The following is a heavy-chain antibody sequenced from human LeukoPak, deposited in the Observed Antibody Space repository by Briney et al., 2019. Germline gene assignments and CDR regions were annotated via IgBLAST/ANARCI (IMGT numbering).Heavy chain of an antibody. CDR1: GFTLSNYD. D-gene: IGHD2-8*01. J-gene: IGHJ4*02. V-gene: IGHV3-13*01. Sequence: PGGSLRLSCATSGFTLSNYDLHWVRQATGRGLEWVSSIGTIGDTFYPASVKGRFTISRENAKNSLYLQMNSLRVGDTAVYYCVRGTHCLSGVCNRSSPDYWGQGTLVTVSS. CDR2: IGTIGDT. CDR3: VRGTHCLSGVCNRSSPDY.